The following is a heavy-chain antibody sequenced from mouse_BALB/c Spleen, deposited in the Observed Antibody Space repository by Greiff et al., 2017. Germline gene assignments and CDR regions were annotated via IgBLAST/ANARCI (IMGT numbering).Heavy chain of an antibody. CDR3: ARDDYDYDRFAY. CDR2: IWAGGST. D-gene: IGHD2-4*01. Sequence: VQRVESGPGLVAPSQSLSITCTVSGFSLTSYGVHWVRQPPGKGLEWLGVIWAGGSTNYNSALMSRLSISKDNSKSQVFLKMNSLQTDDTAMYYCARDDYDYDRFAYWGQGTLVTVSA. V-gene: IGHV2-9*02. J-gene: IGHJ3*01. CDR1: GFSLTSYG.